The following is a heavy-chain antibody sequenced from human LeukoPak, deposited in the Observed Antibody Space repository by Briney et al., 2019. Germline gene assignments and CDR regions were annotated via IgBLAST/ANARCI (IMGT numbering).Heavy chain of an antibody. D-gene: IGHD6-13*01. Sequence: PSETLSLTCSVSGGSISSYYWSWIRQPAGKGLEWIRRIYTSGSTNYNPSLKSPVTMSVDTSKNQFSLKLSSVTAADTAVYYCARDPGISSSWYYFDYWGQGTLVTVSS. CDR2: IYTSGST. CDR3: ARDPGISSSWYYFDY. V-gene: IGHV4-4*07. J-gene: IGHJ4*02. CDR1: GGSISSYY.